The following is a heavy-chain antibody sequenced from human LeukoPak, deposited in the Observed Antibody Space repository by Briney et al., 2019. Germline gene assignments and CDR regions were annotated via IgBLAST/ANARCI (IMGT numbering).Heavy chain of an antibody. CDR2: ISAYNWNT. Sequence: ASVTVSFKASGYTFTSYGISWVRQAPGQGRDWMGWISAYNWNTNYAQKLQGRVTMTTDTSTSTAYMELRSLRSDDTAVYYCARLSQYSGYDSYFDYWGQGTLVTVSS. J-gene: IGHJ4*02. V-gene: IGHV1-18*01. D-gene: IGHD5-12*01. CDR3: ARLSQYSGYDSYFDY. CDR1: GYTFTSYG.